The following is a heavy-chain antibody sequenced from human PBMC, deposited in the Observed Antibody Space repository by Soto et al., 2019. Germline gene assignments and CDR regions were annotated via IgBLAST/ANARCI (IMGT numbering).Heavy chain of an antibody. J-gene: IGHJ5*02. CDR2: IIPIFGTA. CDR1: GGTFSNYA. V-gene: IGHV1-69*01. D-gene: IGHD2-2*03. Sequence: QVQLVQSGAEAKKPGSSVKVSCKASGGTFSNYAISWVRQAPGQGLEWMGGIIPIFGTANYAQKFQGRVTITADESTSTAYMELSSLRSEDTAMYYCARALLGYCSSTSCSPFDPWGQGTLVTVSS. CDR3: ARALLGYCSSTSCSPFDP.